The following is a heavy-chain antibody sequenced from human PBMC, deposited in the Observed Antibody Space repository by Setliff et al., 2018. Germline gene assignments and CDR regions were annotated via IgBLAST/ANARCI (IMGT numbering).Heavy chain of an antibody. J-gene: IGHJ2*01. Sequence: GGSLRLSCAASGFTFSSYWVHWVRQAPGKGLVWVSRINNYGSSTSYADSVKGRFTISRDNAKNTLYLQMNSLRTEDTAVYYCARDLGEPYWYFDLWGRGTLVTVSS. D-gene: IGHD2-21*01. CDR2: INNYGSST. V-gene: IGHV3-74*01. CDR1: GFTFSSYW. CDR3: ARDLGEPYWYFDL.